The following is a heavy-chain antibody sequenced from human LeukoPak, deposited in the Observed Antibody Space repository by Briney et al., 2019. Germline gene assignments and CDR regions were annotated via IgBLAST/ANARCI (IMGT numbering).Heavy chain of an antibody. CDR2: ISDDGNNK. J-gene: IGHJ4*02. CDR3: AKDRGTIFNVLNYHFDL. Sequence: PGGSLRLSCAASGFTFSSYGMHWVRQAPGKGLESVAIISDDGNNKGYADSVKGRFTISRDNSKDTLSLQMNGLTPEDTAVYYCAKDRGTIFNVLNYHFDLWGQGVLVTVSS. CDR1: GFTFSSYG. D-gene: IGHD3-3*02. V-gene: IGHV3-30*06.